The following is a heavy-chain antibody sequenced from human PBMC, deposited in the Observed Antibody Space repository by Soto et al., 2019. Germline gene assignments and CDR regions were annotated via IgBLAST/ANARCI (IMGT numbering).Heavy chain of an antibody. D-gene: IGHD3-22*01. CDR3: ARYTTEYYDSSGYSGDY. CDR1: GYTFTSYG. V-gene: IGHV1-18*01. J-gene: IGHJ4*02. CDR2: ISAYNGNT. Sequence: QVQLVQSGAEVKKPGASVKVSCKASGYTFTSYGISWVRQAPGQGLEWMGWISAYNGNTNHAQKLQGRVTMTTDTSTSTDYMELRSLRSDDTAVYYCARYTTEYYDSSGYSGDYWGQGTLGTVSS.